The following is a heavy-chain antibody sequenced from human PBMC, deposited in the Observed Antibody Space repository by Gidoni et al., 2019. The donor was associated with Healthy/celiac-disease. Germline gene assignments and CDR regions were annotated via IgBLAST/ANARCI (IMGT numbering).Heavy chain of an antibody. CDR2: ISSSSSYI. D-gene: IGHD6-13*01. Sequence: EVQLVESGGGLVKPGGSLRLSCAASGFTFSSYSMNWVRQAPGKGLEWVSSISSSSSYIYYADSVKGRFTISRDNAKNSLYLQMNSLRAEDTAVYYCARGDGSSWYGEYYYYYGMDVWGQGTTVTVSS. J-gene: IGHJ6*02. CDR3: ARGDGSSWYGEYYYYYGMDV. CDR1: GFTFSSYS. V-gene: IGHV3-21*01.